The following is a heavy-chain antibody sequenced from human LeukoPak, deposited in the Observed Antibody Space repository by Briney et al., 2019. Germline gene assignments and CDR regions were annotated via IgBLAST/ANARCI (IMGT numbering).Heavy chain of an antibody. J-gene: IGHJ4*02. D-gene: IGHD3-9*01. V-gene: IGHV4-30-4*08. CDR2: IYYSGST. CDR3: ARFEGYDFLTGYAYYFDY. CDR1: GGSISSGDYY. Sequence: PSETLSLTCTVSGGSISSGDYYWSWIRQPPGKGLEWIGYIYYSGSTYYNPSLKSRVTISVDTSKNQFSLKLSSVTAADTAVYYCARFEGYDFLTGYAYYFDYWGQGTLVTVSS.